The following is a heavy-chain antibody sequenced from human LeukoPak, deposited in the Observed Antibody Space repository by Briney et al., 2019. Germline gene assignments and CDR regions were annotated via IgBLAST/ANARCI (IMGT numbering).Heavy chain of an antibody. V-gene: IGHV3-23*01. CDR2: ISGSGGST. Sequence: GGALRLSCAASGFTFSSYAMSWVRQAPGKGLEGVSAISGSGGSTYYADSVKGRFTISRDNAKNSLYLQMNSLRVEDTAVYYCAREWAQSDDAFDIWGQGTRVTVSS. CDR3: AREWAQSDDAFDI. D-gene: IGHD1-26*01. CDR1: GFTFSSYA. J-gene: IGHJ3*02.